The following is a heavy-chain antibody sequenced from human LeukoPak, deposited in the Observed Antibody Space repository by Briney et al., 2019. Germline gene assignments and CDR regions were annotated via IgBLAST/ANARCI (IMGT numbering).Heavy chain of an antibody. Sequence: SETLSLTCSVSGVSITSYYWTWIRQPPGKGLEWIGYIYHSGSTYYNPSLKSRVTISVDRSKNQFSLKLSSVTAADTAVYYCARGHTHWGQGTLVTVSS. V-gene: IGHV4-59*12. CDR1: GVSITSYY. CDR2: IYHSGST. J-gene: IGHJ4*02. D-gene: IGHD2-2*02. CDR3: ARGHTH.